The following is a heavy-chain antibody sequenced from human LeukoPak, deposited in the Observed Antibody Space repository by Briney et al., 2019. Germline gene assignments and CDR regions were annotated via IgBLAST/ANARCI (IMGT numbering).Heavy chain of an antibody. D-gene: IGHD6-6*01. CDR3: AGLGSSSDPRVNYMDV. Sequence: RASVKVSCKASGYTFTGYYMHWVRQAPGQGLEWMGWINPNSGSTNYARNFQGRVTMTRDTSISTAYMELSRLRSDDTAVYYCAGLGSSSDPRVNYMDVWGKGTTVTVSS. J-gene: IGHJ6*03. CDR2: INPNSGST. V-gene: IGHV1-2*02. CDR1: GYTFTGYY.